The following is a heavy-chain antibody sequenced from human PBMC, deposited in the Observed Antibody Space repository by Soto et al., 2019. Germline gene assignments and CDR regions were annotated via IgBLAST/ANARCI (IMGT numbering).Heavy chain of an antibody. J-gene: IGHJ6*02. CDR1: GYTFTSYG. Sequence: ASVKVSCKASGYTFTSYGISWVRQAPGQGLEWMGWISAYNGNTNYAQKLQGRVTITADEPTSTAFMELSSLKSEDTAVFYCARGYCSGGNCYSGMDVWGQGTMVTVSS. V-gene: IGHV1-18*04. D-gene: IGHD2-15*01. CDR2: ISAYNGNT. CDR3: ARGYCSGGNCYSGMDV.